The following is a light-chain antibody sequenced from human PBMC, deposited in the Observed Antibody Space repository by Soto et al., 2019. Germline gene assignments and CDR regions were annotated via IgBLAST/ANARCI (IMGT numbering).Light chain of an antibody. CDR3: AAWDDSLNGLV. J-gene: IGLJ2*01. Sequence: QSVLPQPPSASGTPGQRVTTSCSGSSSNIGSNTVNWYQQLPGTAPKLLISSNNQRPSGVPDRFSGYKSGTSASLAISGLQSEDEADYYCAAWDDSLNGLVFGGGTKVTVL. V-gene: IGLV1-44*01. CDR2: SNN. CDR1: SSNIGSNT.